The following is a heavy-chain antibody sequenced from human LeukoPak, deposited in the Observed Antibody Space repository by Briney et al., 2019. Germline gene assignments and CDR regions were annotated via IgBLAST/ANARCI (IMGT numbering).Heavy chain of an antibody. CDR1: GYTFTSYG. D-gene: IGHD3-22*01. CDR2: ISAYNGNT. Sequence: ASVKVSCKASGYTFTSYGISWVRQAPGQGLEWMGWISAYNGNTNYAQKLQGRVTMTTDTSTSTAYMELRSLRSDDTAVYYCARDASGYYYAEYYFDYWGQGTLVTVSS. CDR3: ARDASGYYYAEYYFDY. J-gene: IGHJ4*02. V-gene: IGHV1-18*01.